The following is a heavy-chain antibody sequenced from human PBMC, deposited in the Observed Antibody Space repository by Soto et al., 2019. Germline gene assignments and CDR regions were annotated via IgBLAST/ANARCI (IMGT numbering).Heavy chain of an antibody. V-gene: IGHV4-59*01. Sequence: QVQLQESGPGLVKPLETLSLTCIVSGGSISSYYWTWTRQPPGKGLEWIGCVYNGATTSYNPSLKXRXTXSIXTSKNQFSLKLPSVTAADTAMYYCARDDSERPATYWGQGTLVTVSS. CDR1: GGSISSYY. J-gene: IGHJ4*02. CDR2: VYNGATT. CDR3: ARDDSERPATY. D-gene: IGHD3-10*01.